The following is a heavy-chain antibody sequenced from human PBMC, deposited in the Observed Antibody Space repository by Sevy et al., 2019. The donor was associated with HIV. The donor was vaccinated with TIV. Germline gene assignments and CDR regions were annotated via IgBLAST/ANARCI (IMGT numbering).Heavy chain of an antibody. CDR1: GFTFSNAW. J-gene: IGHJ3*02. V-gene: IGHV3-15*01. Sequence: GGSLRLSCAASGFTFSNAWMSWVRQAPGKGLEWVGRIKSKTDGGTTDYAAPVKGRFTISRDDSKNTLYLQMNSLKTEDTAVYYCTVRITMVRAHRAFDIWGQGTTVTVSS. CDR3: TVRITMVRAHRAFDI. CDR2: IKSKTDGGTT. D-gene: IGHD3-10*01.